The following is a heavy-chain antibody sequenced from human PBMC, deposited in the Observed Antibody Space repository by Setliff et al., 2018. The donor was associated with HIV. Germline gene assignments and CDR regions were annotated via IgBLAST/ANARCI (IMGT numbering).Heavy chain of an antibody. D-gene: IGHD6-19*01. CDR1: GGSISTNSYY. CDR3: ARDSMYSSGWYGWYFDL. Sequence: SETLSLTCTVSGGSISTNSYYWGWIRQPPGKGLEWIGSIYYSGSTYFNPSLKSRITISIDTSKNQFSLNLNSVTAADTAVYYCARDSMYSSGWYGWYFDLWGRGTLVTVSS. CDR2: IYYSGST. J-gene: IGHJ2*01. V-gene: IGHV4-39*07.